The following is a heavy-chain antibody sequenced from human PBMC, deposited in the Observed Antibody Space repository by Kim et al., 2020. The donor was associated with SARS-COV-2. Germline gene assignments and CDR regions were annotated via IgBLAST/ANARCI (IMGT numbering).Heavy chain of an antibody. Sequence: SQTPSLTCAISGDSVSSNNAGWNWIRQSPSRGLEWLGRTYYRSKWFSEYAVSVKSRITISPDTSKNQFSLQLNSVTPEDTAVYYCARDSSGSYDYWGQGTLVTVSS. CDR2: TYYRSKWFS. CDR1: GDSVSSNNAG. V-gene: IGHV6-1*01. J-gene: IGHJ4*02. D-gene: IGHD6-19*01. CDR3: ARDSSGSYDY.